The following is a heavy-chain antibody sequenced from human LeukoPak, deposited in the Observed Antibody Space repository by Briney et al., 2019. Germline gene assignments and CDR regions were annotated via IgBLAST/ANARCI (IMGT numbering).Heavy chain of an antibody. CDR3: ARGGGLDV. Sequence: GGSLRLSCAASGLTFSNYAMLWVRQAPGKGLEWISSTTSTGTVTFYADSVRGRFTISRDNPKDTLYLQMSNLRAEDTAVYFCARGGGLDVWGQGATVTVSS. V-gene: IGHV3-23*01. CDR1: GLTFSNYA. D-gene: IGHD3-16*01. J-gene: IGHJ6*02. CDR2: TTSTGTVT.